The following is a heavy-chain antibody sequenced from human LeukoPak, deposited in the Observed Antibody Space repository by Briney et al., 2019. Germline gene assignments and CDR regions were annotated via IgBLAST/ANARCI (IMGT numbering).Heavy chain of an antibody. CDR2: ISYDGSNK. CDR1: GFTFSTFG. CDR3: AKDRGAVADYFDY. V-gene: IGHV3-30*18. Sequence: GGSLRLSCAASGFTFSTFGMHWVRQAPGKGLEWVSVISYDGSNKYYADSVKGRFTISRDNSKNTLYLQMNSLRAEDTAVYYCAKDRGAVADYFDYGGQGTLVTVS. J-gene: IGHJ4*02. D-gene: IGHD6-19*01.